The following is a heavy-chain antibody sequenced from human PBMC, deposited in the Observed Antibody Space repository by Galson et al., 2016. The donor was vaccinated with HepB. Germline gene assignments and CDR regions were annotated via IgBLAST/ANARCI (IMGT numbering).Heavy chain of an antibody. CDR2: SKSKTDGGTT. D-gene: IGHD3-10*01. CDR3: ATEKRLWFGELLNYYGMDV. J-gene: IGHJ6*02. Sequence: SLRLSCAASGFTFSNAWMSWVRQAPGKGLEWVGHSKSKTDGGTTDYAAPVKGRFTISRDDSENTLYLQMNSLKTEDTAVYYCATEKRLWFGELLNYYGMDVWGQGTTGSVSS. CDR1: GFTFSNAW. V-gene: IGHV3-15*01.